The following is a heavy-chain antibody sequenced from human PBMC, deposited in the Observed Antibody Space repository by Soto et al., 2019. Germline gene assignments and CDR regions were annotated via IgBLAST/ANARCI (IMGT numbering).Heavy chain of an antibody. CDR1: GGSISSGHW. D-gene: IGHD6-19*01. CDR2: IFQSGTT. V-gene: IGHV4-4*02. J-gene: IGHJ4*02. CDR3: ARHIAVAGTRGFDY. Sequence: QVELQESGPGLVKTSGALSLTCAVSGGSISSGHWWCWVRQPPGEGLEWIGEIFQSGTTNYNPSVESRVIISMDKSKNPFSLEVMSVTAADTAVYFCARHIAVAGTRGFDYWGQGTLVTVSS.